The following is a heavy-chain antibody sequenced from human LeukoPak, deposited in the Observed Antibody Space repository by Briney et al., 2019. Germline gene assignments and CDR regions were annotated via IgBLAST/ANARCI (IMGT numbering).Heavy chain of an antibody. CDR2: IIPIFGTA. J-gene: IGHJ4*02. CDR1: GGTFSSCA. Sequence: SVKVSCKASGGTFSSCAISWVRQAPGQGLEWMGGIIPIFGTADYAKKFQGRVTITADESTSTAYMELSSLRSEDTAVYYCARDGGYAYDSSGYYLGWGQGTLVTVSS. CDR3: ARDGGYAYDSSGYYLG. V-gene: IGHV1-69*01. D-gene: IGHD3-22*01.